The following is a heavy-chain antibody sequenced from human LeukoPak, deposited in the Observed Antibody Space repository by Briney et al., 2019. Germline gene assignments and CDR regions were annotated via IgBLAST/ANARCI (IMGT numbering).Heavy chain of an antibody. J-gene: IGHJ5*02. CDR1: GFTFDDYA. CDR2: ISWNSGSI. D-gene: IGHD3-10*01. CDR3: IKDTRGYYGSATWFDP. Sequence: PGGSLRLSCAASGFTFDDYAMHWVRQAPGKGLEWVSGISWNSGSIDYADSVKGRFTISRDNAKNSLYLQMNSLRAEDTALYYCIKDTRGYYGSATWFDPWGQGTLVTVSS. V-gene: IGHV3-9*01.